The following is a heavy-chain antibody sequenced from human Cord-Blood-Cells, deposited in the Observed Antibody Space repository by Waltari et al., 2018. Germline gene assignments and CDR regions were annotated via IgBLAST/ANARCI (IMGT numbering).Heavy chain of an antibody. CDR2: SNPDSGGT. V-gene: IGHV1-2*04. CDR1: GYTFTGYY. Sequence: QVQLVQSGAEVKKPGASVKVYCTASGYTFTGYYMRWLRQDTGQGLEWMVWSNPDSGGTNYEQKLQGWVTMTRDTSISTAYMELSRRRSYDTAVYYCARGGTGDHYYYYGMDVWGQGTTVTVSS. J-gene: IGHJ6*02. CDR3: ARGGTGDHYYYYGMDV. D-gene: IGHD7-27*01.